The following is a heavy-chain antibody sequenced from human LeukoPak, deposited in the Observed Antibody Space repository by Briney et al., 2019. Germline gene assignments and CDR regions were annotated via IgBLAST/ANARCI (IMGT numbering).Heavy chain of an antibody. D-gene: IGHD1-26*01. CDR1: GYTFTSYD. Sequence: ASVKVSCKASGYTFTSYDINWVRQATGQGLEWMGWMNPNSGNTGYAQKFQGRVTITRNTSISTAYMELSSLRSEDTAVYYCAKGFSSGSYSRFDPWGQGTLVTVSS. CDR3: AKGFSSGSYSRFDP. CDR2: MNPNSGNT. V-gene: IGHV1-8*01. J-gene: IGHJ5*02.